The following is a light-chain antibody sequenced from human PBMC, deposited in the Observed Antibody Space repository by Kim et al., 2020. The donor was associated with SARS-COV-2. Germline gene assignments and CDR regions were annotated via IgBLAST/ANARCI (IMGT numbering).Light chain of an antibody. Sequence: ATINCKSSQSVSYSSNNKNYLAWYQQKPGQPPKLLIYWASTRESGVPDRFSGSGSGTDFTLTISSLQAEDVAVYYCQQYYSTPPTFGQGTKVDIK. CDR3: QQYYSTPPT. J-gene: IGKJ1*01. CDR1: QSVSYSSNNKNY. CDR2: WAS. V-gene: IGKV4-1*01.